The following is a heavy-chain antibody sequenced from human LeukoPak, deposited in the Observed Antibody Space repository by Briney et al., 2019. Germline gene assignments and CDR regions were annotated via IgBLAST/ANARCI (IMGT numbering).Heavy chain of an antibody. J-gene: IGHJ6*02. D-gene: IGHD1-26*01. CDR1: GFTFSSYS. V-gene: IGHV3-21*01. Sequence: GRSLRLSCAASGFTFSSYSMNWVRQAPGKGLEWVSSISSSSSYIYYADSVKGRFTISRDNAKNSLYLQMNSLRAEDTAVYYCARDERYSGSYYGFYYYGMDVWGQGTTVTVSS. CDR3: ARDERYSGSYYGFYYYGMDV. CDR2: ISSSSSYI.